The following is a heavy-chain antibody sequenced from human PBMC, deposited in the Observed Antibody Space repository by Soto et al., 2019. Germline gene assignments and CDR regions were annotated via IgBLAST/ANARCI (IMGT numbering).Heavy chain of an antibody. V-gene: IGHV4-39*01. Sequence: SETLSLTCTVSGGSISSSSYYWGWIRQPPGKGLEWIGSIYYSGSTYYNPSLKSRVTISVDTSKNQFSLKLSSVTAADTAVYYCARTPKAALLWFGELPQIDYWGQGTLVTVSS. CDR3: ARTPKAALLWFGELPQIDY. CDR2: IYYSGST. J-gene: IGHJ4*02. CDR1: GGSISSSSYY. D-gene: IGHD3-10*01.